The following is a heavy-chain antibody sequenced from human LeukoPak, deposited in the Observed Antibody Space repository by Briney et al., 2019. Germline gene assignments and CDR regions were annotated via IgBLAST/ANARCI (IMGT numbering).Heavy chain of an antibody. V-gene: IGHV1-18*01. CDR1: GYTFTSYA. D-gene: IGHD1-1*01. CDR3: AGDRRGYNGILRY. Sequence: GASVKVSCKASGYTFTSYALTWVRQAPGQGLEGMGYIDPYNGNTNYAQKFQGRVTMTTDRSTNTGYMDLRSLRSDDTAVYYCAGDRRGYNGILRYWGQGALVTVSS. J-gene: IGHJ4*02. CDR2: IDPYNGNT.